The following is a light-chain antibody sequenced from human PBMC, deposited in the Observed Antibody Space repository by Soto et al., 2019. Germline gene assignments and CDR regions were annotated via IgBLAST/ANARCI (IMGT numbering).Light chain of an antibody. CDR1: QSVSSN. CDR3: QQYNNWPPYT. CDR2: GPS. V-gene: IGKV3-15*01. Sequence: EIVMTQSPATLSVSPGERATLSCRASQSVSSNFACYQQKPGQAPRLLIYGPSTRATGIPASFSGSGSGTEFTLTISSLQSEDFAVYYCQQYNNWPPYTFGQGTKLEIK. J-gene: IGKJ2*01.